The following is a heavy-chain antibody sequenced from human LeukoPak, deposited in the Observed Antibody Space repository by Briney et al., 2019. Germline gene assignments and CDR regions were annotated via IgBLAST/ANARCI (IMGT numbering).Heavy chain of an antibody. CDR1: GYTFTSYA. CDR3: ARDHAVDTDTKPGY. V-gene: IGHV1-3*01. J-gene: IGHJ4*02. D-gene: IGHD5-18*01. CDR2: INAGNGNT. Sequence: ASVKVSCKASGYTFTSYAMHWVRQAPGQRLEWMGWINAGNGNTKYSQKFQGRVTITRDTSASTAYMELSSLRSEDTAVYYCARDHAVDTDTKPGYWGQGTLVTVSS.